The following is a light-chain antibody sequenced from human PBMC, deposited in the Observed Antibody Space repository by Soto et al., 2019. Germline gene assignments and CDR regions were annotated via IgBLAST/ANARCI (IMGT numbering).Light chain of an antibody. V-gene: IGLV1-44*01. Sequence: QSVLTQPPSASGTPGQRVTISCSGSSSNIGSNTVTWYQQLPGTAPKLLIYSNDQRPSGVPDRFSGSKSGTSASLAISGLQSEDEADYYCASWDDSRKGVVFGGGTQLTVL. CDR1: SSNIGSNT. CDR2: SND. J-gene: IGLJ2*01. CDR3: ASWDDSRKGVV.